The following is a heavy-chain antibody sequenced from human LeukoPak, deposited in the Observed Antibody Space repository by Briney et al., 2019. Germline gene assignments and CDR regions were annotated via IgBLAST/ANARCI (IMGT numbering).Heavy chain of an antibody. V-gene: IGHV3-23*01. Sequence: GGSLRLSCAASGFTFSSYAMSWVRQGPGKGLEWVSTIDNSGGGTYYADSVKGRFTISRDNSKNTLYLQMNSLRAEDTALYYCAKASGGSYSGFDYWGQGTLVTVSS. CDR3: AKASGGSYSGFDY. CDR2: IDNSGGGT. D-gene: IGHD1-26*01. J-gene: IGHJ4*02. CDR1: GFTFSSYA.